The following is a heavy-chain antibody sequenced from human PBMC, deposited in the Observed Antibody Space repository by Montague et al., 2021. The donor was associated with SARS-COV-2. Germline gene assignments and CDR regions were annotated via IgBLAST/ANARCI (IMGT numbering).Heavy chain of an antibody. D-gene: IGHD3-10*01. CDR3: ARLRDGVVPSPILGVGPFYSYYYMDV. J-gene: IGHJ6*03. V-gene: IGHV4-34*01. Sequence: SETLSLTCAVHGSPFSGYYWNWIRQSPGKGLEWIGEINHGGSTKFSPSLKGRLTISTDTSKNQFSLKLTSVAAADTAVYYCARLRDGVVPSPILGVGPFYSYYYMDVWGRGTPVTVSS. CDR2: INHGGST. CDR1: GSPFSGYY.